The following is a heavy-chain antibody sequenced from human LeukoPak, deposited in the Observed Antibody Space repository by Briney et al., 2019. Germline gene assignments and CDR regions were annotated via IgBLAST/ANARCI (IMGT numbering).Heavy chain of an antibody. J-gene: IGHJ4*02. CDR2: VSGSGGST. CDR1: GFTFSSYA. Sequence: GGSLRLSWAASGFTFSSYAMSRVRQAPGKVLEWVSGVSGSGGSTYYADSVKGRFTISRDNSKNTLYLQMNSLRAEDTAVYYCAKGRIGPDYWGQGTLLTVSS. CDR3: AKGRIGPDY. D-gene: IGHD3/OR15-3a*01. V-gene: IGHV3-23*01.